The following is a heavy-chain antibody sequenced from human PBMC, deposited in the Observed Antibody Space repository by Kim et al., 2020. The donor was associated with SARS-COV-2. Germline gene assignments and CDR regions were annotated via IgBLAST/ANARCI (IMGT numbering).Heavy chain of an antibody. CDR3: ARGLTVTTLCYYYYGMDV. V-gene: IGHV4-34*01. Sequence: SETLSLTCAVYGGSFSGCYWSWIRQPPGKGLEWIGEINHSGSTNYNPSLKSRVTISVDTSKNQFSLRLRSVTAADTAVYYCARGLTVTTLCYYYYGMDV. CDR1: GGSFSGCY. CDR2: INHSGST. D-gene: IGHD4-17*01. J-gene: IGHJ6*01.